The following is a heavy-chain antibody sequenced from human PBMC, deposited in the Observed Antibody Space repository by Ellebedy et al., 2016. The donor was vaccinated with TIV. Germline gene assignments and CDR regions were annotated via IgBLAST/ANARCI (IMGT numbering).Heavy chain of an antibody. J-gene: IGHJ4*02. Sequence: MPSETLSLTCTVSGASTNSYYWTWIRQSPGKGLEWIGFVYFTGSTNYHPALEGRVTISLATSNNQFSLKLTSVTAADTAVYYCARSYYNGRGYLDYWGQGTLVTVSS. CDR3: ARSYYNGRGYLDY. V-gene: IGHV4-59*01. D-gene: IGHD3-22*01. CDR2: VYFTGST. CDR1: GASTNSYY.